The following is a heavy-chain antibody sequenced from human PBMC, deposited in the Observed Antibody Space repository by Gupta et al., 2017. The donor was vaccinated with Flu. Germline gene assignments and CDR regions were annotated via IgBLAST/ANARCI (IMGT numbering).Heavy chain of an antibody. CDR3: AKGADYYGSGSYYTGVDY. J-gene: IGHJ4*02. CDR1: GFTFDDYT. D-gene: IGHD3-10*01. Sequence: DVQPDQSGGVVVQPGGSLRLSCAASGFTFDDYTMHWVRQAPGKGLEWVSLISWDGGSTYYADSVKGRFTISRDNSKNSLYLQMNSLRTEDTALYYCAKGADYYGSGSYYTGVDYWGQGTLVTVSS. V-gene: IGHV3-43*01. CDR2: ISWDGGST.